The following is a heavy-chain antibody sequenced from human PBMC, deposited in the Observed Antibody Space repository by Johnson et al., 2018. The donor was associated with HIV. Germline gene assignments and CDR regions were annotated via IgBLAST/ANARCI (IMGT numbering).Heavy chain of an antibody. V-gene: IGHV3-30*04. J-gene: IGHJ3*02. Sequence: QVQLVESGGGVVQPGRSLRLSCAASGFTFSSYAMHWVRQAPGKGLEWVAVTSYDGSNKYYADSVKGRFTISRDNSKNTLYLQMNSLRAEDTAVYYCARGEEEQLGDAFDIWGQGKMVTVSS. CDR2: TSYDGSNK. CDR1: GFTFSSYA. CDR3: ARGEEEQLGDAFDI. D-gene: IGHD6-6*01.